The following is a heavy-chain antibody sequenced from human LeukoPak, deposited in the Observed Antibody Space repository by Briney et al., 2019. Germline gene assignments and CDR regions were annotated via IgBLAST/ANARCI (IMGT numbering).Heavy chain of an antibody. CDR3: AGRGYSCGPNDY. V-gene: IGHV1-69*13. Sequence: GASVKVSCKASGGTFSSYAISWVRQAPGQGLEWMGGIIPIFGTANYAQKFQGRVTITADESTSTAYMELSSLRSEDTAVYYCAGRGYSCGPNDYWGQGTLVTASS. J-gene: IGHJ4*02. CDR2: IIPIFGTA. D-gene: IGHD5-18*01. CDR1: GGTFSSYA.